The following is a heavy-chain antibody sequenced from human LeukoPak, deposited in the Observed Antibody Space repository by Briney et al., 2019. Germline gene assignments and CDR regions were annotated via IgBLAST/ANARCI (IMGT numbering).Heavy chain of an antibody. CDR3: AMATLTTVTPIDY. CDR1: GFTFRSYA. CDR2: ISYDGRNK. Sequence: GRSLRLSCAASGFTFRSYAMHWVRQASGKGLEWMAVISYDGRNKNYADSAKGRFTISRDNSKNTLSLQMNSLRADDTAVYYCAMATLTTVTPIDYWGQGTLVTVSS. D-gene: IGHD4-17*01. V-gene: IGHV3-30*04. J-gene: IGHJ4*02.